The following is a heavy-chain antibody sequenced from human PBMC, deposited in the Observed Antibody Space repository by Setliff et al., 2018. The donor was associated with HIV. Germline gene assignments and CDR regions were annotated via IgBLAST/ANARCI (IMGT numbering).Heavy chain of an antibody. D-gene: IGHD3-16*01. CDR2: INSDDYT. V-gene: IGHV3-66*01. CDR3: ARLWGLKEDTFDI. J-gene: IGHJ3*02. CDR1: GFTFSNYA. Sequence: GGSLRLSCAASGFTFSNYAMNWVRQAPGKGLEWVSIINSDDYTKYADSLKGRFTISRDTSKNTLYLQMNSLRAEDTAIYYCARLWGLKEDTFDIWGQGTMVTVSS.